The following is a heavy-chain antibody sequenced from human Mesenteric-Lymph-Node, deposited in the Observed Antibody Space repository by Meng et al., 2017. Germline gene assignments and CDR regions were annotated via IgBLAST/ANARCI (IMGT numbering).Heavy chain of an antibody. D-gene: IGHD3-9*01. CDR2: INHSGST. CDR1: GGSISSSSYY. V-gene: IGHV4-39*07. J-gene: IGHJ4*02. CDR3: ARGPYYDILTGYSPSAFDY. Sequence: GSLRLSCTVSGGSISSSSYYWGWIRQPPGKGLEWIGEINHSGSTNYNPSLKSRVTISVDTSKNQFSLKLSSVTAADTAVYYCARGPYYDILTGYSPSAFDYWGQGTLVTVSS.